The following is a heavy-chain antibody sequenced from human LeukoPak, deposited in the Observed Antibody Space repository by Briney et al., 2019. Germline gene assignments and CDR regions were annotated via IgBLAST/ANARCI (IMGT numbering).Heavy chain of an antibody. CDR3: ASHVGDYGDYALDY. V-gene: IGHV4-34*01. D-gene: IGHD4-17*01. J-gene: IGHJ4*02. CDR2: INHSGST. CDR1: GGSFSGYY. Sequence: SETLSLTCAVYGGSFSGYYWSWIRQPPGKGLEWLGEINHSGSTNYNPSLKSRVTISVDTSKNQFSLKLSSVTAADTAVYYCASHVGDYGDYALDYRGQGTLVTVSS.